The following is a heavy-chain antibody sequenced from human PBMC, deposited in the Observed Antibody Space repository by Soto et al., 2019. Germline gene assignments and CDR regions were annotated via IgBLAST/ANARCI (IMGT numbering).Heavy chain of an antibody. J-gene: IGHJ4*01. CDR1: GGTFSSYA. CDR2: IIPIFGTA. CDR3: AGVRVATAGYFDY. D-gene: IGHD2-21*02. V-gene: IGHV1-69*01. Sequence: QVQLVQSGAEVKKPGSSVKVSCTASGGTFSSYAISWVRQAPGQGLEWMGGIIPIFGTANYAQKFQGRVTITADESTSTAHMELSSLRSEDTAVYYCAGVRVATAGYFDYWGHGTLVTVSS.